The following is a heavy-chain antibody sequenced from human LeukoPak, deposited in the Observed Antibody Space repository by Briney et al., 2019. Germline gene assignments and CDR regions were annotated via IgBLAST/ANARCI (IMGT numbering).Heavy chain of an antibody. CDR1: GFTFSSYA. CDR3: AKVVNYDFWSGYYTAFDY. D-gene: IGHD3-3*01. V-gene: IGHV3-30-3*01. CDR2: ISYDGSNK. J-gene: IGHJ4*02. Sequence: PGGSLRLSCAASGFTFSSYAMHWVRQAPGKGLEWVAVISYDGSNKYYADSVKGRFTISRDNSKNTLYLQMNSLRAEDTAVYYCAKVVNYDFWSGYYTAFDYWGQGTLVTVSS.